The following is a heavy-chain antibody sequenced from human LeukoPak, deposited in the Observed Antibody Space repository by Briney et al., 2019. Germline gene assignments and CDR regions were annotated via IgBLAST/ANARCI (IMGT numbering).Heavy chain of an antibody. CDR2: ISSGGGTT. J-gene: IGHJ4*02. V-gene: IGHV3-23*01. CDR1: GFTFSSYA. D-gene: IGHD4-17*01. Sequence: PGGSLRLSCAASGFTFSSYAMSWVRQAPGKGLEWVSAISSGGGTTYFADSVKGRFTISRDNSKNTLYLQMGSLRAEDMAVYYCARSEQQDFGDYEFDYWGQGTLVTVSS. CDR3: ARSEQQDFGDYEFDY.